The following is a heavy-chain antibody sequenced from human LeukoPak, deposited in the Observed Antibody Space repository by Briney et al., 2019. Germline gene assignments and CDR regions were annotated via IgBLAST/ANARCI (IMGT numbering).Heavy chain of an antibody. CDR3: AKESPYCGGDCYYLLDY. J-gene: IGHJ4*02. CDR1: GFTFSTYE. Sequence: GGSLRLSCAASGFTFSTYEMNWVRQAPGKGLEWVSYISSRGTTIYYADSVKGRFTVSRDNSRNTLYLQMNSLRAEDTALYYCAKESPYCGGDCYYLLDYWGQGTLVTVSS. CDR2: ISSRGTTI. V-gene: IGHV3-48*03. D-gene: IGHD2-21*02.